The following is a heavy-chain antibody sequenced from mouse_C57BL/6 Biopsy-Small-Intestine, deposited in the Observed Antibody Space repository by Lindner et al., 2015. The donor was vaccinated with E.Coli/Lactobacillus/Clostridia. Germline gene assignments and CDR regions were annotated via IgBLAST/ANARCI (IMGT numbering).Heavy chain of an antibody. V-gene: IGHV3-8*01. J-gene: IGHJ1*03. D-gene: IGHD1-1*01. CDR1: GYSTTSDY. CDR2: IGYSGNT. CDR3: ARHAVGPYRYFDV. Sequence: VQLQESGPGLAKPSQSLSLTCSVTGYSTTSDYWNWIRKFPGNKFEYMGFIGYSGNTYYNPSLKSRISITRDTSKNQYYLQLKSVTAEDTATYYCARHAVGPYRYFDVWGTGTTVTVSS.